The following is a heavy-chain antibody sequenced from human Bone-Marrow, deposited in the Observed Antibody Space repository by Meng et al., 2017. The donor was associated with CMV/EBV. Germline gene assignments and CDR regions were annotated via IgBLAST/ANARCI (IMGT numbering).Heavy chain of an antibody. Sequence: ASVQVSCKASGYTFTGYYMHWVRQAPGQGLEWMGWINPNSGGTNYAQKFQGRVTMTRDTSISTAYMELSRLRSDDTAVYYRARDLAGYSGYDLRNWGQGTLVTVSS. D-gene: IGHD5-12*01. J-gene: IGHJ4*02. CDR3: ARDLAGYSGYDLRN. CDR1: GYTFTGYY. V-gene: IGHV1-2*02. CDR2: INPNSGGT.